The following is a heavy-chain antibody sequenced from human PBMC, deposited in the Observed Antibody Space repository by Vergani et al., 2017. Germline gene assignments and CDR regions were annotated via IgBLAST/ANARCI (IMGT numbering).Heavy chain of an antibody. D-gene: IGHD2-2*01. Sequence: QVQLVESGGGLVQPGRSLRLSCAASGFTFSSYAMHWVRQAPGKGLEWVAVISYDGSNKYYADSVKGRFTISRDNSKNTLYLQMNSLRAEDTAVYYCARAYCSSTSCPLDYWGQGTLVTVSS. CDR3: ARAYCSSTSCPLDY. J-gene: IGHJ4*02. CDR2: ISYDGSNK. CDR1: GFTFSSYA. V-gene: IGHV3-30-3*01.